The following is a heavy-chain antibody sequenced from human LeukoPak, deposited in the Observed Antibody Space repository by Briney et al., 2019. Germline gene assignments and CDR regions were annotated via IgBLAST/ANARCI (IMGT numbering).Heavy chain of an antibody. V-gene: IGHV4-4*07. CDR1: GGSISSYY. CDR2: IHTSGST. J-gene: IGHJ4*02. D-gene: IGHD3-10*01. Sequence: SETLSLTCTVSGGSISSYYWNWIRQPAGKGLEWIGRIHTSGSTNYNPSLKSRVTMSVDTSKNQFSLKLSSVTAADTALYYCARHYMGSSYNRGCDYWGQGTLVTVSS. CDR3: ARHYMGSSYNRGCDY.